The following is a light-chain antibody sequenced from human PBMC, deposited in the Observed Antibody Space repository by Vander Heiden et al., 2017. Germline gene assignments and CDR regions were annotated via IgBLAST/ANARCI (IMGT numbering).Light chain of an antibody. CDR2: VKN. Sequence: SSELTQDPAVSVALGQTVRITCQGDSLRSYDASWYQQKPGQATLLVSEVKNNRPSGIPDLSSGSSAGKTALFNIAVAQAEDEADYYGNYRDSSGKHYVFGGGTKVTVL. CDR1: SLRSYD. V-gene: IGLV3-19*01. CDR3: NYRDSSGKHYV. J-gene: IGLJ2*01.